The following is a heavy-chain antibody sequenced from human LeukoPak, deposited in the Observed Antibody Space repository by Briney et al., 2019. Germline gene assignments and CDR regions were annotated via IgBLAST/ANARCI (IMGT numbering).Heavy chain of an antibody. CDR2: ISGYNGKI. CDR1: GHTFVSYG. CDR3: ARRFCSSVSCYDDDAFDV. V-gene: IGHV1-18*01. Sequence: GASVKVSCKASGHTFVSYGISWVRQAPGQGLEWMGWISGYNGKITYAQKFQGRVTMTTDTSTSTAYLELRSLTSEDTAVYYCARRFCSSVSCYDDDAFDVWGQGTLVTVSS. D-gene: IGHD2-2*01. J-gene: IGHJ3*01.